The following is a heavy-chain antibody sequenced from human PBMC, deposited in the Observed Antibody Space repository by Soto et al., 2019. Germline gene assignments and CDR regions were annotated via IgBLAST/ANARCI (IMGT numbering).Heavy chain of an antibody. CDR1: GFTFSSYW. D-gene: IGHD6-19*01. CDR3: AKDRAVAGIGEVDY. J-gene: IGHJ4*02. CDR2: INGDGSTT. V-gene: IGHV3-74*01. Sequence: PGGSLRLSCAASGFTFSSYWMHWVRQAPGKGLVWVSRINGDGSTTSYADSVKGRFTISRDNSKNTLYLQMNSLRSEDTAVYYCAKDRAVAGIGEVDYWGQGTLVTVSS.